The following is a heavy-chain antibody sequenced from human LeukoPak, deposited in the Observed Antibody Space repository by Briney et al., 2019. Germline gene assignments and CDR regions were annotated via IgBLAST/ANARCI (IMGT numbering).Heavy chain of an antibody. V-gene: IGHV5-51*01. CDR1: GYSFTSYW. D-gene: IGHD3-3*01. J-gene: IGHJ4*02. CDR3: ARSVDYYDFWSGYYFDY. CDR2: IYPGDSDT. Sequence: GESLKISCKGSGYSFTSYWIGWVRQMPGKGLEWMGIIYPGDSDTRYSPSFQGQVTISADKSISTAYPQWSSLKASDTAMYYCARSVDYYDFWSGYYFDYWGQGTLVTVSS.